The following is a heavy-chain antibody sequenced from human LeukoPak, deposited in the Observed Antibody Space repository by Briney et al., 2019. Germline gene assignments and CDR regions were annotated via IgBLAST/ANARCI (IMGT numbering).Heavy chain of an antibody. J-gene: IGHJ4*02. D-gene: IGHD6-6*01. Sequence: SETLSLTCTVSGGSVSNYYWSWIRQSPGKGLEWIGYIYYTETSYNPSLKSRVTISADTSKNQFSLKLYSVTAADTAVYYCARDYSSSSNNWGQGTLVTVSS. V-gene: IGHV4-59*02. CDR2: IYYTET. CDR3: ARDYSSSSNN. CDR1: GGSVSNYY.